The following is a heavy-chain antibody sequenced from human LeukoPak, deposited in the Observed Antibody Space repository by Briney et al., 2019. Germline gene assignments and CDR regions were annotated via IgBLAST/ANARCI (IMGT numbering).Heavy chain of an antibody. CDR1: GFTFSSYA. J-gene: IGHJ6*02. D-gene: IGHD4-17*01. Sequence: GGSLRLSCAASGFTFSSYAMSWVRQAPGKGLERVSGISGSGGSTYYADSVKGRFTISRDNSKNTLYLQMSSLRAEDTAVYYCAKLRGEYYYYGMDVWGQGTTVTVSS. CDR2: ISGSGGST. V-gene: IGHV3-23*01. CDR3: AKLRGEYYYYGMDV.